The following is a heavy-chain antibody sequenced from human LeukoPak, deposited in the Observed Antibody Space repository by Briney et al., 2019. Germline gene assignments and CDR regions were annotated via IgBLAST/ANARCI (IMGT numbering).Heavy chain of an antibody. V-gene: IGHV4-4*08. D-gene: IGHD3-22*01. J-gene: IGHJ2*01. Sequence: SETLSLTCTVSGGSISSYYWSWIRQPPGKGLEWIGYIYTSGSTNYNPSLKSRVTMSVDTSKNQFSLRLSSVTAADTAVYYCAREVEYYDSSGYYYPYWYFDLWGRGTLVTVSS. CDR3: AREVEYYDSSGYYYPYWYFDL. CDR2: IYTSGST. CDR1: GGSISSYY.